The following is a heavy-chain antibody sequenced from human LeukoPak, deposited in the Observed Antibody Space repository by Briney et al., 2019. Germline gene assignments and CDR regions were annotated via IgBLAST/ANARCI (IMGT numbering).Heavy chain of an antibody. D-gene: IGHD1-26*01. V-gene: IGHV1-69*06. J-gene: IGHJ4*02. CDR1: GGTFSSYA. CDR3: ARDWDLSEGALDS. Sequence: ASVKVSCKASGGTFSSYAISWVRQAPGQGLECMGGIIPIFGTANYAQKFQGRVTITADKSTSTAYMDLSSLTPEDTAVYYCARDWDLSEGALDSWGQGTLVTVSS. CDR2: IIPIFGTA.